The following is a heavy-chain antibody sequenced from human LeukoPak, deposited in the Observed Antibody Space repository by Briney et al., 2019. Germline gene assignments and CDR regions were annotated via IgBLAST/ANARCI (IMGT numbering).Heavy chain of an antibody. CDR1: GFTFDVYA. J-gene: IGHJ6*02. D-gene: IGHD1-26*01. V-gene: IGHV3-43D*04. CDR3: ARVQREWELPDYYGMDV. CDR2: FSWDGGST. Sequence: TGGSLRRSWAASGFTFDVYARHGVRKARGKGLEWVSLFSWDGGSTYYADSVKGRFTISRDNSKNTLYLQMNSLRAEDTAVYYCARVQREWELPDYYGMDVWGQGTTVTVSS.